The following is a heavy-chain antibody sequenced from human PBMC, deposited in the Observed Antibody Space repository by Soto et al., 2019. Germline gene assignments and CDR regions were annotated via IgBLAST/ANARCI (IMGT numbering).Heavy chain of an antibody. Sequence: QVQLQQWGAGLLKPSETLSLTCAVSGGSFSGYFWGWIRQPPGKGLEWIGEINRSGGTNYNPSLKSRATISVDTSKNHFSVKLSSVTAADTAVYYCARWGNYWGQGILVTVSS. CDR3: ARWGNY. J-gene: IGHJ4*02. CDR1: GGSFSGYF. V-gene: IGHV4-34*01. CDR2: INRSGGT. D-gene: IGHD3-16*01.